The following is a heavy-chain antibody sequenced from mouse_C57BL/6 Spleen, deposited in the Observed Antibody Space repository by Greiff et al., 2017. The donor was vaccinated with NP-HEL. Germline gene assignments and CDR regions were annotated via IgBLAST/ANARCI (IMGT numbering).Heavy chain of an antibody. CDR1: GFTFSSYT. V-gene: IGHV5-9*01. CDR3: ARHGSSAWYFDV. CDR2: ISGGGGNT. Sequence: EVKLEESGGGLVKPGGSLKLSCAASGFTFSSYTMSWVRQTPEKRLEWVATISGGGGNTYYPDSVKGRFTISRDNAKNTLYLRMRSLRYEDTALYYCARHGSSAWYFDVWGTGTTVTVSS. J-gene: IGHJ1*03. D-gene: IGHD1-3*01.